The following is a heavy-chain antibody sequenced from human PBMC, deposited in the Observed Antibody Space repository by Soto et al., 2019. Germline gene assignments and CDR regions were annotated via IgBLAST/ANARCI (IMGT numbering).Heavy chain of an antibody. J-gene: IGHJ6*02. Sequence: GGSLRLSCAASGFTFDDYTMHWVRQAPGKGLEWVSLISWDGGSTYYADSVKGRFTISSDNSKNSLYLQMNSLRTEDTALYYCEKDIRTRVGSYGMDVWGQGTTVTVSS. CDR1: GFTFDDYT. D-gene: IGHD2-2*01. V-gene: IGHV3-43*01. CDR3: EKDIRTRVGSYGMDV. CDR2: ISWDGGST.